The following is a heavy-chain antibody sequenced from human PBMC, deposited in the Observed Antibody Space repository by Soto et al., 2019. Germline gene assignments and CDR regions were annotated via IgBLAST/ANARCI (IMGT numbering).Heavy chain of an antibody. CDR3: SIGSCSAETFDV. CDR1: GGTFNTYT. Sequence: QVHLTQSGAEVKKPGSSVKVSCKAAGGTFNTYTLFWVRQAPGHGLEWMGRIIPMLTVTNSAQKFQDRLTLTAEKSTGPAFMELTSLKSDDTAVYYCSIGSCSAETFDVWGQGTMVTVSS. D-gene: IGHD2-2*01. V-gene: IGHV1-69*02. CDR2: IIPMLTVT. J-gene: IGHJ3*01.